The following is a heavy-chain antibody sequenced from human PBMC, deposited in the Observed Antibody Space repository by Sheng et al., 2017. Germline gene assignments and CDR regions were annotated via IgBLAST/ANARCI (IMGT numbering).Heavy chain of an antibody. CDR3: ARDYGDYGSHAFDI. J-gene: IGHJ3*02. CDR1: GGSISSSSYY. V-gene: IGHV4-39*07. Sequence: QLQLQESGPGLVKPSETLSLTCTVSGGSISSSSYYWGWIRQPPGKGLEWIGSIYYSGERPTTTRPSRVEFTISVDTSKNQFSPKLSSVTAADTAVYYCARDYGDYGSHAFDIWGQGDNGHRLF. CDR2: IYYSGERP. D-gene: IGHD4-17*01.